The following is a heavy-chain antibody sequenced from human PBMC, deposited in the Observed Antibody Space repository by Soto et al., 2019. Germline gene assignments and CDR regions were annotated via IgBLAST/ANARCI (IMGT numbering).Heavy chain of an antibody. CDR3: AKDSIPYSSSYDLDH. CDR1: GVSFSGYA. Sequence: GGSLRLSCVASGVSFSGYAMSWVRQAPGKGLVWVSRITGTGVSIYYADSVRGRFTISRDNSKNTLYLQMSSLRAEDAARYYCAKDSIPYSSSYDLDHWGRGALVTVSS. V-gene: IGHV3-23*01. CDR2: ITGTGVSI. J-gene: IGHJ4*02. D-gene: IGHD6-6*01.